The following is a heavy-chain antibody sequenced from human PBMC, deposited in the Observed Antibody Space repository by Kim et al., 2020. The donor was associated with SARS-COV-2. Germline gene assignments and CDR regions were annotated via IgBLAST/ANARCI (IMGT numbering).Heavy chain of an antibody. J-gene: IGHJ6*02. D-gene: IGHD3-9*01. CDR2: ISAYNGNT. V-gene: IGHV1-18*01. CDR3: ARDGGGDILTGYFSYGMDV. CDR1: GYTFTSYG. Sequence: ASVKVSCKASGYTFTSYGISWVRQAPGQGLEWMGWISAYNGNTNYAQKLQGRVTMTTDTSTSTAYMELRSLRSDDTAVYYCARDGGGDILTGYFSYGMDVWGQGTTVTVSS.